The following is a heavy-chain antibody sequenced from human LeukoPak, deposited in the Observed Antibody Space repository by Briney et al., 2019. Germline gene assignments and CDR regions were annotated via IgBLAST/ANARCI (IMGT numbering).Heavy chain of an antibody. D-gene: IGHD6-13*01. J-gene: IGHJ4*02. V-gene: IGHV3-30*02. CDR2: IRYDGSNK. CDR3: AKDQPYSSSWYSFDY. CDR1: GFTFSTNG. Sequence: GGSLRLSCAASGFTFSTNGMHWVRQAPGKGLDWVAFIRYDGSNKYYADSVKGRFTISRDNSKNTLYLQMNSLRAEDTAVYYCAKDQPYSSSWYSFDYWGQGTLVTVSS.